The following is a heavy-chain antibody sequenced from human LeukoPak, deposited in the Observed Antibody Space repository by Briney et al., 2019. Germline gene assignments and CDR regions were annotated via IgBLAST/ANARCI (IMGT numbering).Heavy chain of an antibody. V-gene: IGHV3-74*01. D-gene: IGHD4-17*01. CDR3: ARGRDYAFDS. CDR1: GFSFSSHW. Sequence: GGSLRLSCAASGFSFSSHWMHWVRQAPGKGLVWVSRISSDGSSTIYADSVKGRFTISRDNAKNTLYLQMNSLRAEDTAVYYCARGRDYAFDSWGQGTLVTVSS. J-gene: IGHJ4*02. CDR2: ISSDGSST.